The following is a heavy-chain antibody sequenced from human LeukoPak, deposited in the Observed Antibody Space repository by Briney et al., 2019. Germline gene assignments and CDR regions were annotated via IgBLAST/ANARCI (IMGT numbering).Heavy chain of an antibody. J-gene: IGHJ4*02. V-gene: IGHV3-7*01. CDR2: IKQDGSEK. D-gene: IGHD6-19*01. Sequence: PGGSLRLSCAASGCTFSSYWMSWVRQAPGKGLEWVANIKQDGSEKYYVDSVKGRFTISRDNAKNSLYLQMNSLRAEDTAVYYCARDSGARYFDYWGQGTLVTVSS. CDR1: GCTFSSYW. CDR3: ARDSGARYFDY.